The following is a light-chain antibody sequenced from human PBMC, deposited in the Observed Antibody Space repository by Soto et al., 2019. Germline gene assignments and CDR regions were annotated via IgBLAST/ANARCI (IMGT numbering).Light chain of an antibody. J-gene: IGKJ1*01. V-gene: IGKV1-6*01. CDR1: QGIRND. CDR3: LQEYNYPRT. CDR2: AAS. Sequence: AIQMTQSPSSLSASVGDRVTITCRASQGIRNDLGWYQQKPGKAPKLLIYAASSLQSGVPSRFSGSRSGTDVTLTISSLQPEDFASYYCLQEYNYPRTFGQGTKVEIK.